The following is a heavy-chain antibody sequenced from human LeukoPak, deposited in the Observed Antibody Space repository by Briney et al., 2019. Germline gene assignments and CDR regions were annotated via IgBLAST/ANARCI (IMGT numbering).Heavy chain of an antibody. V-gene: IGHV1-8*03. J-gene: IGHJ6*03. CDR2: MNPNSGNT. CDR1: GYTFTSYD. D-gene: IGHD3-10*01. Sequence: GASVKVSCKASGYTFTSYDINWVRQATGQGLEWMGWMNPNSGNTGYAQKFQGRVTITRNTSISTAYMELSSLRSEDTAVYYCARDAIPGGRVNTMVRGVIRLYYMDVWGKGTTVTVSS. CDR3: ARDAIPGGRVNTMVRGVIRLYYMDV.